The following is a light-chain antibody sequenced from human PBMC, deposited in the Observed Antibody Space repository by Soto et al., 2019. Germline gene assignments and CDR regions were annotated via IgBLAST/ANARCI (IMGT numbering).Light chain of an antibody. J-gene: IGKJ4*01. CDR2: DAS. V-gene: IGKV3-20*01. Sequence: ENVLTQSPGTLSLSPGERAILSCRASQSVGKNYLGWFQQKPGQAPRLLIYDASNRATGIPDRFSGSGSGTDFTLTISRLEPGDFAVYYCQQYAGSPLTFGGGTKVEIK. CDR3: QQYAGSPLT. CDR1: QSVGKNY.